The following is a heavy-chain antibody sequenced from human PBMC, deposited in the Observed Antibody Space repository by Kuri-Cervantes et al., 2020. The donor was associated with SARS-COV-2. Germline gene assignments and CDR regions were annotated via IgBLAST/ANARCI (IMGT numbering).Heavy chain of an antibody. CDR2: IIPILGIA. CDR1: GGTFSSYV. V-gene: IGHV1-69*04. J-gene: IGHJ5*02. CDR3: AREGGATLNWFDP. Sequence: SVKVSCKASGGTFSSYVISWVRQAPGQGLEWMGRIIPILGIANYAQKFQGRVTMTRDTSTSTVYMELSSLRSEDTAVYYCAREGGATLNWFDPWGQGTLVTVSS. D-gene: IGHD1-26*01.